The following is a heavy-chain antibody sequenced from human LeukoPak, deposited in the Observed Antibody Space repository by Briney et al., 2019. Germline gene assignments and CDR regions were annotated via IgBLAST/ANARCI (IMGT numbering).Heavy chain of an antibody. V-gene: IGHV4-34*01. CDR2: ISHTGTT. D-gene: IGHD6-13*01. Sequence: SETLSLTCAVSGASSSGHYWSWIRQPPGKGLEWIGEISHTGTTKYNPSLMSRATISVDTSRNRFSLTMTSVTAADTAVYYCARGRDRSSWYSYYYGMDVWGQGTTVTVSS. CDR3: ARGRDRSSWYSYYYGMDV. CDR1: GASSSGHY. J-gene: IGHJ6*02.